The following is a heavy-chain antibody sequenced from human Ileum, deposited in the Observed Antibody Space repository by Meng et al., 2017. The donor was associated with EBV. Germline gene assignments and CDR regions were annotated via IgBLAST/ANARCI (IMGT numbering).Heavy chain of an antibody. J-gene: IGHJ4*02. CDR2: IIHGGSP. D-gene: IGHD2-8*02. CDR3: ARRPTGIDY. CDR1: GGSLSGAY. Sequence: QVQLQQWGAGLLKPSETLSPTCAVKGGSLSGAYWNWIRQPPGKGLEWIGEIIHGGSPSYNPSLKSRVTISIDTSKNQLSLMLSSATAADTAVYYCARRPTGIDYWGQGTLVTVSS. V-gene: IGHV4-34*12.